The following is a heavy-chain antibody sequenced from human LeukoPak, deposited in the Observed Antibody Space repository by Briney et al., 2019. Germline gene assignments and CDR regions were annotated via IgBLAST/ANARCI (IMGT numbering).Heavy chain of an antibody. Sequence: GRSLRLSCAASGFTFSSYGMHWVRQAPVKGLEWVAVISYDGSNKYYADSVKGRFTISRDNSKNTLYLQMNSLRAEDTAVYYCAKELQLHQLLYWFDPWGQGTLVTVSS. CDR2: ISYDGSNK. CDR3: AKELQLHQLLYWFDP. CDR1: GFTFSSYG. J-gene: IGHJ5*02. V-gene: IGHV3-30*18. D-gene: IGHD2-2*01.